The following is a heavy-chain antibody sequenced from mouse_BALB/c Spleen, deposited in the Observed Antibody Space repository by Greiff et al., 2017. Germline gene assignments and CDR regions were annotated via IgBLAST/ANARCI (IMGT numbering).Heavy chain of an antibody. CDR3: AREEDSSGYVGD. CDR2: ISYSGST. CDR1: GDSITSSY. J-gene: IGHJ2*01. D-gene: IGHD3-2*01. Sequence: EVQRVESGPSLVKPSQTLSLTCSVTGDSITSSYWHWIRKFPGNKLEYMGYISYSGSTYYKPSLKSRISITRDTSKNQYYLQLNSVTTEDTATYYCAREEDSSGYVGDWGQGTTLTVSS. V-gene: IGHV3-8*02.